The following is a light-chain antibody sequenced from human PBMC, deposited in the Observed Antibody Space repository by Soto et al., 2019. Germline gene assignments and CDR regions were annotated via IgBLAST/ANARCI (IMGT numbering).Light chain of an antibody. CDR3: SSYSLSTAYL. J-gene: IGLJ1*01. CDR2: EVS. CDR1: SSDVGGYDY. Sequence: QSVLTQPASVSGSPGQSITISCTGTSSDVGGYDYVSWYQIHPGKAPKLMVFEVSNRPSGVSYRFSGSRSGNTASLTISGLQAEDEADYFCSSYSLSTAYLFGTGTKVTVL. V-gene: IGLV2-14*01.